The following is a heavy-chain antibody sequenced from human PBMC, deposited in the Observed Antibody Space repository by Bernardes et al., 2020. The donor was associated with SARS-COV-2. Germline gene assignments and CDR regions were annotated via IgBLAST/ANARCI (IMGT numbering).Heavy chain of an antibody. CDR1: GYPLTRHI. CDR3: ARGTDYYGMDV. D-gene: IGHD1-1*01. J-gene: IGHJ6*02. V-gene: IGHV1-18*01. CDR2: IAAYNYNT. Sequence: ASVKVSCKTSGYPLTRHIISWVRQDPGQGLEWLGWIAAYNYNTKYTQKYQDRVSITIDIPASTAYLELRSLRSDDTAVYYCARGTDYYGMDVWGQGTTVTVSS.